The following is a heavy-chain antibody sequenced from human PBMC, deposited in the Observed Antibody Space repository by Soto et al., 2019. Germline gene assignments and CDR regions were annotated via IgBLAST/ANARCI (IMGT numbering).Heavy chain of an antibody. Sequence: SETLSLTCTVSGGFVNSDTHSWSWIRQTPGKRLEWIGFIYSGGSTKNPSLRSRVTMSVDTSKNQFSLKLRSVIVADTAVYHCARFVRSCSATTCSTRADVWGQGITVTAP. D-gene: IGHD2-2*01. CDR2: IYSGGST. CDR3: ARFVRSCSATTCSTRADV. V-gene: IGHV4-61*01. CDR1: GGFVNSDTHS. J-gene: IGHJ6*02.